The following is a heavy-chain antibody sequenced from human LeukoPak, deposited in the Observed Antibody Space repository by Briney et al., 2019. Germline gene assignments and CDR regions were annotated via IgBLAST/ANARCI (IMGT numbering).Heavy chain of an antibody. V-gene: IGHV3-9*01. CDR2: ISWNSGSI. Sequence: PGGSLRLSCAASGFTFDDYAMHWVRQAPGKGLEWVSGISWNSGSIGYADSVKGRFTISRDNAKNSLYLQMNSLRAEDTALYYCAKDSGGGGVVLLYYFDYWGQGTLVTVSS. CDR3: AKDSGGGGVVLLYYFDY. CDR1: GFTFDDYA. J-gene: IGHJ4*02. D-gene: IGHD2-15*01.